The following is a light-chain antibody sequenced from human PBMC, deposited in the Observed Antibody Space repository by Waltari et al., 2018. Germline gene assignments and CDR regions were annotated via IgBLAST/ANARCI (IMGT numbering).Light chain of an antibody. CDR1: SRDVGRYDY. J-gene: IGLJ2*01. Sequence: QSALTQPPSASGSPGQSVTISCTGTSRDVGRYDYVSWYQHHPGKAPKLLIYGVTKRPSGGPDRFSGSKSGNTASLTISGLQTDDEAHYYCSSYAGTNNLLFGGGTKVTVL. CDR3: SSYAGTNNLL. CDR2: GVT. V-gene: IGLV2-8*01.